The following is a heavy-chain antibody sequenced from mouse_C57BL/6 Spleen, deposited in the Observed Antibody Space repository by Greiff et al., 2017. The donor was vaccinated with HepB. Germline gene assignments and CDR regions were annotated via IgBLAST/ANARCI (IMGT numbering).Heavy chain of an antibody. CDR2: INPSNGGT. CDR1: GYTFTSYW. V-gene: IGHV1-53*01. J-gene: IGHJ3*01. Sequence: QVQLQQSGTELVKPGASVKLSCKASGYTFTSYWMHWVKQRPGQGLEWIGNINPSNGGTNYNEKFKSKATLTVDKSSSTAYMQLSSLTSEDSAVYYCARGGFDRAWFAYWGQGTLVTVSA. CDR3: ARGGFDRAWFAY.